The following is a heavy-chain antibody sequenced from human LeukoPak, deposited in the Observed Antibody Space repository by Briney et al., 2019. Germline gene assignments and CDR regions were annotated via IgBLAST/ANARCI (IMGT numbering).Heavy chain of an antibody. Sequence: SETLSLTCTVSGGSISSSNYYWGWLRQPPGKGLVWIGSINYSGSTYHTLSLKSRVTISVDTSKNQFSLKLSSVTAADTAVYCCARLPGYCISTGFYGDYFFDYWGQGTLVTVSS. CDR2: INYSGST. J-gene: IGHJ4*02. CDR3: ARLPGYCISTGFYGDYFFDY. CDR1: GGSISSSNYY. D-gene: IGHD2-2*01. V-gene: IGHV4-39*01.